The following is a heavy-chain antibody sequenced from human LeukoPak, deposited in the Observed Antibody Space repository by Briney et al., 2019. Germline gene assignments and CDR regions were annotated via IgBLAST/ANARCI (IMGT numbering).Heavy chain of an antibody. CDR2: INSDGSSA. V-gene: IGHV3-74*01. D-gene: IGHD1-14*01. CDR1: GFTFSSYW. Sequence: PGGSLRLSCAASGFTFSSYWMHWVRQAPGKGLVWVSRINSDGSSASYADSVKGRFTISRDNAKNSLYLQMNSLRAEDTAVYYCARGTLNIPGEHGAFDYWGQGTLVTVSS. CDR3: ARGTLNIPGEHGAFDY. J-gene: IGHJ4*02.